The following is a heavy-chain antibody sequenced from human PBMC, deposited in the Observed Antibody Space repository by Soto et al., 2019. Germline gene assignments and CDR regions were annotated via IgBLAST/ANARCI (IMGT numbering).Heavy chain of an antibody. D-gene: IGHD3-22*01. CDR3: AADQYYYDSAGHNPTFDY. J-gene: IGHJ4*02. CDR1: GFTFTSSA. Sequence: ASVKVSFKASGFTFTSSAVQWVRQARGQRLEWIGWIVVGSGNTNYAQKFQERVTITRDMSTSTAYMELSSLRSEDTAVYYCAADQYYYDSAGHNPTFDYWGQGTLVTVSS. CDR2: IVVGSGNT. V-gene: IGHV1-58*01.